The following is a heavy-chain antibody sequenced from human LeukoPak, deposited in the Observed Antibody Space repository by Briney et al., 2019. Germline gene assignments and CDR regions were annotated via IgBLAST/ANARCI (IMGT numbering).Heavy chain of an antibody. CDR2: ISAYNGNT. V-gene: IGHV1-18*01. CDR3: ARGGPITMVQGVTRSPRWFDP. J-gene: IGHJ5*02. CDR1: GYTFTSYG. Sequence: GASVKVSCKASGYTFTSYGISWVRQAPGQGLEWMGWISAYNGNTNYAQKLQGRVTVTTDTSTSTAYMELRSLRSDDTAVYYCARGGPITMVQGVTRSPRWFDPWGQGTLVTVSS. D-gene: IGHD3-10*01.